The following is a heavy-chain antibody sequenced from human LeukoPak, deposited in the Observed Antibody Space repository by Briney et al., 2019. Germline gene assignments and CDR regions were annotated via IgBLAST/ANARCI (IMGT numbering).Heavy chain of an antibody. CDR2: IYYSGST. Sequence: TSEILSLTCTVSGASISFYYWSWIRQPPGKGLEWIGYIYYSGSTKYNPSLKSRVTMSIDTSKNQFSLNLKSVTAADTAVYYCALDSSGWSDDSFDIWGHGTMVTVSS. CDR1: GASISFYY. D-gene: IGHD6-13*01. CDR3: ALDSSGWSDDSFDI. V-gene: IGHV4-59*01. J-gene: IGHJ3*02.